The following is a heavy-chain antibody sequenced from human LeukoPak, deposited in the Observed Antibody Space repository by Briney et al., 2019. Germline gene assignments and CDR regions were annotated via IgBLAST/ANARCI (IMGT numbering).Heavy chain of an antibody. CDR3: ANLGYGDYVGDY. CDR1: GFTFSSYG. V-gene: IGHV3-30*18. J-gene: IGHJ4*02. D-gene: IGHD4-17*01. CDR2: ISYDGSNK. Sequence: GGSLRLSCAASGFTFSSYGMHWVRQAPGKGLEWVAVISYDGSNKYYADSVKGRFTISRDNSKNTLYLQMNSLRAEDTAVYYCANLGYGDYVGDYWGQGTLVTVSS.